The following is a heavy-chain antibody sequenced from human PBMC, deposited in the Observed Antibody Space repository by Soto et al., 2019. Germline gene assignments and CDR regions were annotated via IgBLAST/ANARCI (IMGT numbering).Heavy chain of an antibody. CDR2: TYHSENP. D-gene: IGHD4-17*01. Sequence: QLQLQESGSRLVKSSETLSLTCGVSGDTISTGGSSWAWIRQPPGTAMEWIGHTYHSENPYYNPSLKSRVMISLDRSKDQFFVKISFVPSAAATVYYCARETYGDYVGYFDPWAQGTLVTVSS. CDR3: ARETYGDYVGYFDP. J-gene: IGHJ5*02. CDR1: GDTISTGGSS. V-gene: IGHV4-30-2*01.